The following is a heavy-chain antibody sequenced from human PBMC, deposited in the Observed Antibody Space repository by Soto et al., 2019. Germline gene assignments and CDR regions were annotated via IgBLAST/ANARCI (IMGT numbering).Heavy chain of an antibody. J-gene: IGHJ5*02. CDR2: IKSKTDGGTT. CDR3: AKGLPLVSP. CDR1: GFTFSNAW. Sequence: GGSLRLSCAASGFTFSNAWMSWVRQAPGKGLEWVGRIKSKTDGGTTDYTAPVKGRFTISRDDSKKTLYLQMNSLKTEDTAVYYCAKGLPLVSPWGQGTLVTVSS. V-gene: IGHV3-15*01. D-gene: IGHD3-10*01.